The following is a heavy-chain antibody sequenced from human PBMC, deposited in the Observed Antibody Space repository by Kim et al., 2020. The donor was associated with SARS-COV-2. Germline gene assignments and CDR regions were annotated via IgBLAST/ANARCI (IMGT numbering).Heavy chain of an antibody. J-gene: IGHJ4*02. CDR1: GFTFSSYG. Sequence: GGSLRLSCAASGFTFSSYGMHWVRQAPGKGLEWVAVISYDGSNKYYADSVKGRFTISRDNSKNTLYLQMNSLRAEDTAVYYCAKDSRSDFWSGYPLYWGQGTLVTVSS. CDR2: ISYDGSNK. CDR3: AKDSRSDFWSGYPLY. D-gene: IGHD3-3*01. V-gene: IGHV3-30*18.